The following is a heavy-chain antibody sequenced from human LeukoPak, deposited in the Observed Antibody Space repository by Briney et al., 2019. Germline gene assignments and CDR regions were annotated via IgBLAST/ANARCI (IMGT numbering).Heavy chain of an antibody. CDR2: ISASGSKT. V-gene: IGHV3-23*01. J-gene: IGHJ3*01. D-gene: IGHD3-22*01. CDR1: GFAFGTFA. Sequence: GGSRRLSCVPSGFAFGTFAMNWVRQAPGKGLEWVSGISASGSKTYYGNSVKGRFTISRDNSKNTLFLQMDSLRVEDTARYFCARDQSPHYYDSSGYGAFNLCGQGTVVTVSS. CDR3: ARDQSPHYYDSSGYGAFNL.